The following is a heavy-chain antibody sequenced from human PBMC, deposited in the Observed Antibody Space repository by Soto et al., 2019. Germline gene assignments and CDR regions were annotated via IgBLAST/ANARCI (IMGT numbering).Heavy chain of an antibody. CDR3: ARGPQLWLPPSDY. V-gene: IGHV1-2*02. CDR1: GFTFTGYY. D-gene: IGHD5-18*01. J-gene: IGHJ4*02. Sequence: QMQLVQSGAEMRKPGASVKVSCKTSGFTFTGYYIHWVRQAPGQGLEWMVWINPDTGDTKYAQRFQGRVALTSDTSINTDYMDLSRLRPDDTAVFYCARGPQLWLPPSDYWGQGTLVTVSS. CDR2: INPDTGDT.